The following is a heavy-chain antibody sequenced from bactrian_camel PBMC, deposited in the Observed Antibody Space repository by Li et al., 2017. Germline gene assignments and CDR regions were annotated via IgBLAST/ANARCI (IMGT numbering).Heavy chain of an antibody. CDR2: IEFGKGSS. CDR3: AADTSRCLPSSVVRADH. Sequence: HVQLVESGGGSVQAGGSLRMSCAASGWRRRGYCLLWFRAPEGKKREGVATIEFGKGSSYYADSVKGRFTISQDNRKSTLYLQINSLTPEDTAMYYCAADTSRCLPSSVVRADHRGQGTQVTVS. CDR1: GWRRRGYC. D-gene: IGHD3*01. J-gene: IGHJ4*01. V-gene: IGHV3S1*01.